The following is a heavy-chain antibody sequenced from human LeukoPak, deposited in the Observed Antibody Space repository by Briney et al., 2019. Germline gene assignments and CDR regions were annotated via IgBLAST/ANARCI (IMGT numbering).Heavy chain of an antibody. CDR3: ATDDYRGLGY. J-gene: IGHJ4*02. Sequence: GGSLRLSCAASGITFSNYWMHWVRQAPGKGLVWVSHIIQDGSSTFYADSVKGRFTISRDNAKNTLYLQMNGLRAEDTAVYYCATDDYRGLGYWGQGTPVTVSS. CDR2: IIQDGSST. CDR1: GITFSNYW. V-gene: IGHV3-74*01. D-gene: IGHD4-11*01.